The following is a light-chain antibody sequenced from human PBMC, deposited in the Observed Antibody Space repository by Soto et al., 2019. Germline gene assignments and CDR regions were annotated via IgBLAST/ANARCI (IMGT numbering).Light chain of an antibody. CDR1: SSDVGDYNY. J-gene: IGLJ2*01. V-gene: IGLV2-14*01. CDR2: GVS. CDR3: SSYTATNTVV. Sequence: QSVLTQPASVSGSPGQSITISCTGTSSDVGDYNYVSWYQQHPGKAPKLIIYGVSNRPSGISNRFSGSKSGNTASLTVSGLQAEDEADYYCSSYTATNTVVFGGGTQLTVL.